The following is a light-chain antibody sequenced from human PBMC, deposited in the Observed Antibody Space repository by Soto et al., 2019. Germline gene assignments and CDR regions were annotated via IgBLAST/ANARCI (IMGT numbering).Light chain of an antibody. Sequence: QITQSPSSVSASVGDRLTITCRASRDISNSLAWYQQTPGKAPKLLLRGASSLHRGVPSRFSGGGAGTEFTLTISSLQPEDFATYYCQQTSAFPRTFGQGTKVDIK. CDR3: QQTSAFPRT. CDR1: RDISNS. V-gene: IGKV1-12*01. CDR2: GAS. J-gene: IGKJ1*01.